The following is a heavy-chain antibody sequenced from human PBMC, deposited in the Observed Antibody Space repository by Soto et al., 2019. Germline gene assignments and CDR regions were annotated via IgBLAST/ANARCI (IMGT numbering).Heavy chain of an antibody. CDR1: GYTFTNYD. J-gene: IGHJ4*02. CDR2: MNPKSGNT. V-gene: IGHV1-8*01. Sequence: ASVKVSCKASGYTFTNYDFNWVRQATGQGLEWMGWMNPKSGNTGYAQKFQGRVTMTRNTSISTAYMELSSLRSEDTAVYYCARAPLVEMATMGFDYWGQGTLVTVSS. CDR3: ARAPLVEMATMGFDY. D-gene: IGHD5-12*01.